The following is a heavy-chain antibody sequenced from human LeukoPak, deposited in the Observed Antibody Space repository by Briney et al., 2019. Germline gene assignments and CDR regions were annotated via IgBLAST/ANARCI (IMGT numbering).Heavy chain of an antibody. Sequence: GGSLRLSCAASGFTFSSYSMNWVRQAPGKGLEWVSYISSSSSTIYYADSVKGRFTISRDNAKNSLYLQMNSLRAEDTAVYYCARDLISSSWYEEYFQHWSQGTLVTVSS. CDR3: ARDLISSSWYEEYFQH. CDR2: ISSSSSTI. J-gene: IGHJ1*01. D-gene: IGHD6-13*01. V-gene: IGHV3-48*01. CDR1: GFTFSSYS.